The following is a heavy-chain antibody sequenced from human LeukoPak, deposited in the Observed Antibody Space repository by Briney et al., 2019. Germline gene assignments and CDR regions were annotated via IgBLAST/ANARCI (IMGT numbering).Heavy chain of an antibody. D-gene: IGHD3-16*01. V-gene: IGHV4-59*01. CDR2: IYYSGST. Sequence: SETLSLTCTVSGGSISSYYWSWIRQPPGKGLEWIGYIYYSGSTNYNPSLKSRVTISVDTSKNQFSLKLSSVTAADTAVYYCARGFYDYVWGTGFDIWGQGTMVTVSS. CDR1: GGSISSYY. CDR3: ARGFYDYVWGTGFDI. J-gene: IGHJ3*02.